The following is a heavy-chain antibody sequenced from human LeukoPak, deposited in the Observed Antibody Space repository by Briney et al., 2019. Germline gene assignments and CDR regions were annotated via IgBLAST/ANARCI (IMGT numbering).Heavy chain of an antibody. CDR3: ARNSVGAAKFDY. Sequence: PGGSLRLSCAASGFTFNTYSMNWVRQAPGKGLEWVSYITSSSKTIYYADSVKGRFTVSRDNAKNSLYLQMNSLRDEDTAVYYCARNSVGAAKFDYWGQGTLVTVSS. J-gene: IGHJ4*02. CDR2: ITSSSKTI. D-gene: IGHD1-26*01. CDR1: GFTFNTYS. V-gene: IGHV3-48*02.